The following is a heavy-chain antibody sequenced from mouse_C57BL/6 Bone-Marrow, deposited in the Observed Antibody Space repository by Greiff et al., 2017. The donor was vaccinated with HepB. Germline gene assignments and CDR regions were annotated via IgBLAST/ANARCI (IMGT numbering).Heavy chain of an antibody. CDR3: ARSPHYGSRGDY. CDR1: GFNINDYY. D-gene: IGHD1-1*01. Sequence: EVMLVEPGAELVKPGASVKLSCKASGFNINDYYMHWVKQRTEQGLEWIGRIDPEDGETKYDPKFQGKATMTAETSSNTAYLQRSSLTSEDTAVYYCARSPHYGSRGDYWGQGTTLTVSS. J-gene: IGHJ2*01. CDR2: IDPEDGET. V-gene: IGHV14-2*01.